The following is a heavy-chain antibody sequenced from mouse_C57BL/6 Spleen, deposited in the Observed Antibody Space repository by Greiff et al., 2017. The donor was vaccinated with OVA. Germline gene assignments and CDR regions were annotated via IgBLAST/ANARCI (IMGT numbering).Heavy chain of an antibody. CDR3: ARGGANWPTDY. V-gene: IGHV1-55*01. CDR1: GYTFTSYW. J-gene: IGHJ2*01. Sequence: QVQLQQPWAELVKPGASVKMSCKASGYTFTSYWVTWVKQRPGQSLGWVGDIYPGSGSTNYNEKYKSKATLTVDTSSSTAYMQLSSLTSEDSAVYYCARGGANWPTDYWGQGTTLTVSS. CDR2: IYPGSGST. D-gene: IGHD4-1*01.